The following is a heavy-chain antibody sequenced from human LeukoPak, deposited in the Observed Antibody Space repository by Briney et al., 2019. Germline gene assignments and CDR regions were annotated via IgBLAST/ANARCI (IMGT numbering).Heavy chain of an antibody. J-gene: IGHJ6*03. CDR1: GCTFSSYW. D-gene: IGHD2-2*01. Sequence: PGGSLRLSCAASGCTFSSYWMHWVRQAPGKGLVWVSRINSDGSSTSYADSVKGRFTISRDNAKNALYLQMNSLRAEDTAVYYCARDFVYCSSTSCPYYYYYMDVWGKGTTVTVFS. CDR2: INSDGSST. CDR3: ARDFVYCSSTSCPYYYYYMDV. V-gene: IGHV3-74*01.